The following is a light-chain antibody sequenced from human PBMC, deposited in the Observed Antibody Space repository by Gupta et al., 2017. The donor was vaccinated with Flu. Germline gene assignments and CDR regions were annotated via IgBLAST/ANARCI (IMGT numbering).Light chain of an antibody. CDR2: GSS. Sequence: QSVLTQPPSVSGPPGQRVTISCTGSSSNIGAGYDVPWYQQLPGTDHKLLSVGSSNRPSGVPDRFACSKSGTQESPALTGLQAEDEAEDDCQYYDSRMSGLLFGGGTKMT. V-gene: IGLV1-40*01. CDR3: QYYDSRMSGLL. J-gene: IGLJ3*02. CDR1: SSNIGAGYD.